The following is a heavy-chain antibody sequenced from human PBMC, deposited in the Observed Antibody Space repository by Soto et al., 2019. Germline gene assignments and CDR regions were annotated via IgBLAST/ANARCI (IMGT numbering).Heavy chain of an antibody. CDR2: INSGGNT. CDR1: GFDASVNY. CDR3: VRENYYYGMDV. V-gene: IGHV3-66*01. Sequence: EVQLVESGGTLVQPGGSLRLSCAASGFDASVNYMTWVRQAPVKGLEWVSAINSGGNTFYADSVKGRFTISRDNSKNTLYLQTNSLRVEDTAMYYCVRENYYYGMDVWGQGTAVTVSS. J-gene: IGHJ6*02.